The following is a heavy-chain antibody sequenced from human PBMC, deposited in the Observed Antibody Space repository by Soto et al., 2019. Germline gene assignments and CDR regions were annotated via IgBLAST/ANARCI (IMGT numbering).Heavy chain of an antibody. V-gene: IGHV1-2*02. J-gene: IGHJ4*02. CDR3: ARDVAGDDYFDY. CDR1: GYIFTAYY. CDR2: INPDSGGT. D-gene: IGHD6-19*01. Sequence: RASVKVSCKASGYIFTAYYMHWVRQAPGQGPEWMGWINPDSGGTSYAPKFQGRVTMTRDTSSSTVYMELRRLRSDDTALYYCARDVAGDDYFDYWGQGTLVTVSS.